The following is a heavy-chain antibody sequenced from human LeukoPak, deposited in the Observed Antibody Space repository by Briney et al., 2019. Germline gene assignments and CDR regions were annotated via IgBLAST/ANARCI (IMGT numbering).Heavy chain of an antibody. CDR3: ARDNGVVVPAATLNWFDP. V-gene: IGHV3-7*01. CDR1: GFTFRNYW. J-gene: IGHJ5*02. Sequence: GGSLRLSCAASGFTFRNYWMGWVRQAPGKGLEWVANTKPDGSAEYYADSVRGRFTTSRDNANNFLYLQMNRLRAEDTAVYYCARDNGVVVPAATLNWFDPWGQGTLVTVSS. D-gene: IGHD2-2*01. CDR2: TKPDGSAE.